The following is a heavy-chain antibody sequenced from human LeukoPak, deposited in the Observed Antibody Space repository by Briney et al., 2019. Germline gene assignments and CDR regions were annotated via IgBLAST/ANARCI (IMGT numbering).Heavy chain of an antibody. J-gene: IGHJ4*02. D-gene: IGHD3-22*01. CDR3: ARVWNDSSGRYYFDY. CDR2: ISSSSSTI. V-gene: IGHV3-48*01. Sequence: GGSLRLSCAASGFTFSSYSMNWVRQAPGKGLEWVSYISSSSSTIYYADSVKGRFTISRDNAKNSLYLQMNSLRAEDTAVYYCARVWNDSSGRYYFDYWGQGTLVTVSS. CDR1: GFTFSSYS.